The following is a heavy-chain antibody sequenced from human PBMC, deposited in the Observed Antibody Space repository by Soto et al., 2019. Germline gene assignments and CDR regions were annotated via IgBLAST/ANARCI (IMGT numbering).Heavy chain of an antibody. V-gene: IGHV1-69*12. J-gene: IGHJ6*02. CDR1: GGTFSSYA. CDR2: IIPIFGTA. D-gene: IGHD3-3*01. Sequence: QVQLVQSGAEVKKPGSSVKVSCKASGGTFSSYAISWVRQAPGQGLEWMGGIIPIFGTANYAQKFQGRVTITADESTSTAYMELRSLRSEDTAVYYCARAVLYDFGSGYYPYYYYGMDVWGQGTTVTVSS. CDR3: ARAVLYDFGSGYYPYYYYGMDV.